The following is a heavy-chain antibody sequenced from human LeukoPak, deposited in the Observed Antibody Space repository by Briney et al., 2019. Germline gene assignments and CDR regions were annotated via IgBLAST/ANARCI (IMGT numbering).Heavy chain of an antibody. CDR1: GFXFSSYS. V-gene: IGHV3-21*01. D-gene: IGHD5-18*01. Sequence: GGSLRLSCAVSGFXFSSYSINWVRQAPGKGLEWLSSISSSSSYIYYADSVKGRFTISRDNAKNSLYLQMNSLRAEDTAVYYCARDLGRGYSYGFDYWGQGTLVTVSS. CDR2: ISSSSSYI. CDR3: ARDLGRGYSYGFDY. J-gene: IGHJ4*02.